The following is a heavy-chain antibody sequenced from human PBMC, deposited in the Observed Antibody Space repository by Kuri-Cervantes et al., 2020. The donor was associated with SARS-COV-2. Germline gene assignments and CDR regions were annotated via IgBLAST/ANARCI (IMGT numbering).Heavy chain of an antibody. CDR2: NIPIFGTA. D-gene: IGHD3-10*01. CDR3: ARDPGTMVRGVFDY. V-gene: IGHV1-69*13. J-gene: IGHJ4*02. CDR1: GGTFSSYA. Sequence: SVKVSCKASGGTFSSYAISWVRQAPGQGLEWMGGNIPIFGTANYAQKLQGRVTITADESTSIAYMELSSLRSEDTAVYYCARDPGTMVRGVFDYWGQGTLVTVSS.